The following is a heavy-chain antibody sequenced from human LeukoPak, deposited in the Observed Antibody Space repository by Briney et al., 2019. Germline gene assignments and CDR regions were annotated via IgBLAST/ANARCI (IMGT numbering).Heavy chain of an antibody. J-gene: IGHJ4*02. CDR2: MNPNSGNT. V-gene: IGHV1-8*01. Sequence: ASVKVSCKASGYTFTSYDINWVRQATGQGLEWMGWMNPNSGNTGYAQKFQGRVTMTRNTSISTAYMELRSLRSDDTAVYYCARGEMATPSSSFDYWGQGTPVTVSS. D-gene: IGHD5-24*01. CDR3: ARGEMATPSSSFDY. CDR1: GYTFTSYD.